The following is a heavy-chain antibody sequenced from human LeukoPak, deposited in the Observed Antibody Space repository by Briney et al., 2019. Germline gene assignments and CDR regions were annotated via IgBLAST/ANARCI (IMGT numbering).Heavy chain of an antibody. J-gene: IGHJ5*02. V-gene: IGHV3-30*02. CDR2: IWYDGSNK. D-gene: IGHD2/OR15-2a*01. Sequence: PGGSLRLSCAASGFTFSSYGMHWVRQAPGKGLEWVAVIWYDGSNKYYADSVKGRFTISRDNSKSTLYLQMNSLRAEDTAIYYCAKDLSANWFDPWGQGTLVTVSS. CDR3: AKDLSANWFDP. CDR1: GFTFSSYG.